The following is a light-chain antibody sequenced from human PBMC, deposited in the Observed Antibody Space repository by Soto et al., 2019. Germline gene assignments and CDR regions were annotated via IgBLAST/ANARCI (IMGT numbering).Light chain of an antibody. CDR2: SAS. Sequence: DIALTQSPASVSASVGDRVTITCRASQAIASWLAWYQQKPGKAPNLLIYSASSLQSGVPSRFSGDGSETEFTLTISSLQPEDFATYYCQQADSFPLAFGGGTKVEL. V-gene: IGKV1-12*01. J-gene: IGKJ4*01. CDR3: QQADSFPLA. CDR1: QAIASW.